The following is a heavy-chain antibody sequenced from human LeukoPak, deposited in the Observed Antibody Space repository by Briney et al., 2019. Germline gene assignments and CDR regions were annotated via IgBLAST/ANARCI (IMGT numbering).Heavy chain of an antibody. CDR1: GFTFSSYS. J-gene: IGHJ4*02. V-gene: IGHV3-21*01. Sequence: PGGSLRLSCAASGFTFSSYSMNWVRQAPGKGLEWVSSISSSSSYIYYADSVKGRFTISRDNSKNTLYLQMNSLRAGDTAVYYCAKGASGSHFDYWGQGTLVTVSS. D-gene: IGHD1-26*01. CDR3: AKGASGSHFDY. CDR2: ISSSSSYI.